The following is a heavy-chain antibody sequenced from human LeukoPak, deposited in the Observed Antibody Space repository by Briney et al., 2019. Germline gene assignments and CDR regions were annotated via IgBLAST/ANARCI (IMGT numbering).Heavy chain of an antibody. V-gene: IGHV3-33*01. CDR2: IWYDGSNK. D-gene: IGHD5-18*01. CDR1: GFTFSSHG. J-gene: IGHJ4*02. Sequence: GGSLRLSCAASGFTFSSHGMHWVRRGPGKGLEWVAVIWYDGSNKYYADSVKGRFTVSRDNSKNTLFLRMNSLRGEDTAVYYCARGDYSSGYVAYWGQGTLVTVSS. CDR3: ARGDYSSGYVAY.